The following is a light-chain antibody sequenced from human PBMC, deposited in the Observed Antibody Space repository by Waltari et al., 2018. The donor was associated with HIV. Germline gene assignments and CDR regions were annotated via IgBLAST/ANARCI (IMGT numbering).Light chain of an antibody. CDR1: SDDIGAYNH. J-gene: IGLJ2*01. CDR3: SSYTRQISVA. Sequence: QSALTQPPSVSGSPGQSITITCTGTSDDIGAYNHVSWYQQYIDEPPKLLIFAVSNRPSGVAGRFSASKSGNTASLTITGLQSDDEAIYYCSSYTRQISVAFGGGTRVTV. CDR2: AVS. V-gene: IGLV2-14*03.